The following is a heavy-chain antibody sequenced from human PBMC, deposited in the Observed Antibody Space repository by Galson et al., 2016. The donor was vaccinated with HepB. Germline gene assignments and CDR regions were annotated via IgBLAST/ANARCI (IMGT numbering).Heavy chain of an antibody. V-gene: IGHV3-23*01. Sequence: SLSLSCAASGFSFTNYAMNWVRQAPGKGLEWVSSISGSGATTYYAGSVKGRFTISRDNSKNTLFLQINSLRADDTAVYFCAKGSDYYDSRSLNYWGQGTPVTVSS. CDR3: AKGSDYYDSRSLNY. CDR1: GFSFTNYA. J-gene: IGHJ4*02. D-gene: IGHD3-22*01. CDR2: ISGSGATT.